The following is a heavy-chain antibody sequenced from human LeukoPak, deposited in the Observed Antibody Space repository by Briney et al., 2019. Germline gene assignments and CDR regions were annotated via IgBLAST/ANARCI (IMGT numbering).Heavy chain of an antibody. CDR2: ISSSSSYI. CDR3: TRDGSSGYHALGWFDY. CDR1: GFTFSSYS. V-gene: IGHV3-21*04. D-gene: IGHD3-22*01. Sequence: GGSLRLSCAASGFTFSSYSMNWVRQAPGKGLEWVSSISSSSSYIYYADSVKGRFTISRDNAKNSVYLQMNSLRAEDTAVYYCTRDGSSGYHALGWFDYWGQGTLVTVSS. J-gene: IGHJ4*02.